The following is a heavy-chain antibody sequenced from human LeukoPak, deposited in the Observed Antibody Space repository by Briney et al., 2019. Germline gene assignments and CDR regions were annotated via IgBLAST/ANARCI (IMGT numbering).Heavy chain of an antibody. D-gene: IGHD3-3*01. V-gene: IGHV1-69*13. CDR3: ARALRFGPEC. CDR2: IIPIFGTA. CDR1: GYSFSSYG. Sequence: SVKVSCKASGYSFSSYGISWVRQAPGQGLEWMGGIIPIFGTANYAQKFQGRVTITADESTSTAYMELSSLRSEDTAVYYCARALRFGPECWGQGTLVTVSS. J-gene: IGHJ4*02.